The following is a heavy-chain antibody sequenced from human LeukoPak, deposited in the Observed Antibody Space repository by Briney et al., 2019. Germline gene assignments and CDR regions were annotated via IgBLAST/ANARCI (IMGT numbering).Heavy chain of an antibody. J-gene: IGHJ5*02. Sequence: ASVKVSCKASGYTFTGYYIHWVRQAPGQGLEWMGWINPNSGGTNYAQKFQGRVTMTRDTSISTAYMELSRLRSDDTAVYYCARDQNYVWGTYRMYNWFDPWGQGTLVTVSS. D-gene: IGHD3-16*02. CDR2: INPNSGGT. CDR1: GYTFTGYY. CDR3: ARDQNYVWGTYRMYNWFDP. V-gene: IGHV1-2*02.